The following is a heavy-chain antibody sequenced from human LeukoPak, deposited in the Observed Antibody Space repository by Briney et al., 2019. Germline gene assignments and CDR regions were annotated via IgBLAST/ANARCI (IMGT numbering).Heavy chain of an antibody. CDR3: AGSLGYCTSNVCYLKY. J-gene: IGHJ4*02. CDR2: INPNSGGT. D-gene: IGHD2-8*01. CDR1: GYTFTGYY. Sequence: ASVKVSCKASGYTFTGYYMHWVRQAPGQGLEWMGWINPNSGGTNYAQKFQGRVTMTRDTSISTAYMELSRLRSDDTAVYCCAGSLGYCTSNVCYLKYWGQGTLVTVSS. V-gene: IGHV1-2*02.